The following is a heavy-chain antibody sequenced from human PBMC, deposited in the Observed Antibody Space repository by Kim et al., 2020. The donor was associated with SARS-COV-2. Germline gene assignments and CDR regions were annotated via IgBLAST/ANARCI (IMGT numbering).Heavy chain of an antibody. D-gene: IGHD6-19*01. CDR1: GFTFSSYA. V-gene: IGHV3-23*01. J-gene: IGHJ4*02. Sequence: GGSLRLSCAASGFTFSSYAMSWVRQAPGKGLEWVSAISGSGGSTYYADSVKGRFTISRDNSKNTLYLQMNSLRAEDTAVYYCANRIMAVAGSPLYYWGQGTLVTVSS. CDR3: ANRIMAVAGSPLYY. CDR2: ISGSGGST.